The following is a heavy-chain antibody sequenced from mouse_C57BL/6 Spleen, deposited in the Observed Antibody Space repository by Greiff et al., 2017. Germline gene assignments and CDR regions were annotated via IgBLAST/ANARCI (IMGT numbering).Heavy chain of an antibody. Sequence: VQLQQPGAELVKPGASVKLSCKASGYTFTSYWMHWVKQRPGQGLEWIGMIHPNSGSTNYNEKFKSKATLSVDKSSSTAYMQLSSLTSEDSAVYDCARVDYCSTDWYFDVWGTGTTVTVSS. CDR2: IHPNSGST. CDR3: ARVDYCSTDWYFDV. D-gene: IGHD1-1*01. J-gene: IGHJ1*03. CDR1: GYTFTSYW. V-gene: IGHV1-64*01.